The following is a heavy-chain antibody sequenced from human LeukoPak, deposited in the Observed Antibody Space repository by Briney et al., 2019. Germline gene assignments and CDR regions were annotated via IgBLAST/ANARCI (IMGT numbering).Heavy chain of an antibody. CDR2: IWYDGSNK. J-gene: IGHJ3*02. Sequence: PGRSLTVSCAASGFTFSSYGMHWVRQAPGKGLEWVAVIWYDGSNKYYADSVKGRFTISRDNSKNTLYLQMNSLRAEDTAVYYCARGLSKDAFDIWGQRTLVSASS. D-gene: IGHD4-11*01. V-gene: IGHV3-33*01. CDR1: GFTFSSYG. CDR3: ARGLSKDAFDI.